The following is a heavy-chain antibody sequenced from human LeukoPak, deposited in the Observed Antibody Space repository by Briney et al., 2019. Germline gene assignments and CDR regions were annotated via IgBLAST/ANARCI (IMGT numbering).Heavy chain of an antibody. CDR1: GFTFSSYS. Sequence: PGGSLRLSCAASGFTFSSYSMNWVRQAPGKGLEWVSYISSSSSTIYYADSVKGRFTISRDNAKNSLYLQMNSLRAEDTAVYYRAVIAVAGSAAFDIWGQGTMVTVSS. D-gene: IGHD6-19*01. CDR2: ISSSSSTI. J-gene: IGHJ3*02. CDR3: AVIAVAGSAAFDI. V-gene: IGHV3-48*01.